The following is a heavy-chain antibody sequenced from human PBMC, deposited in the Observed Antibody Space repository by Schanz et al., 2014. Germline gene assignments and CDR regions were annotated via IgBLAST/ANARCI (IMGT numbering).Heavy chain of an antibody. CDR2: IRSDGSNE. Sequence: QVQLVESGGGVVQPGRSLRLSCAASGFTFSAYGMHWVRQAPGKGLEWVAFIRSDGSNENYADSVRGRFTISRDNSKNTLYLQMNSLRAEDTAVYYCTKFETRTGTNYWGQGTLVTVSS. CDR3: TKFETRTGTNY. CDR1: GFTFSAYG. J-gene: IGHJ4*02. V-gene: IGHV3-30*02. D-gene: IGHD1-1*01.